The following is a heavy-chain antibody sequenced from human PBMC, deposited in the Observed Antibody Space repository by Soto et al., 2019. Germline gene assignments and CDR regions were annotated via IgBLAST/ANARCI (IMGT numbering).Heavy chain of an antibody. Sequence: PGGSPSLPCAASGFTFNIYAMSWVRQAPGKGLEWVSAISRRGGGTYYADPVAGGLTNHRNNSNQAPYLQMSNLRALHTPLYYCAKCGYDSSCLLLRYFQHWGQGTLVTGSS. J-gene: IGHJ1*01. CDR1: GFTFNIYA. CDR2: ISRRGGGT. D-gene: IGHD3-22*01. V-gene: IGHV3-23*01. CDR3: AKCGYDSSCLLLRYFQH.